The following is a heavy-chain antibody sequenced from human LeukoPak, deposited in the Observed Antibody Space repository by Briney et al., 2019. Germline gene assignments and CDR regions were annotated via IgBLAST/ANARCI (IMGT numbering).Heavy chain of an antibody. CDR1: GGSLSSYY. Sequence: SETLSLTCTVSGGSLSSYYWSWIRQPPGKGLEWIGYIYYSGSTNYNPSLKSRVTISVDTSKNQFSLKLSSVTAADTAVYYCAKPYSSGGGAFDIWGQGTMVTVSS. CDR3: AKPYSSGGGAFDI. V-gene: IGHV4-59*08. D-gene: IGHD6-19*01. CDR2: IYYSGST. J-gene: IGHJ3*02.